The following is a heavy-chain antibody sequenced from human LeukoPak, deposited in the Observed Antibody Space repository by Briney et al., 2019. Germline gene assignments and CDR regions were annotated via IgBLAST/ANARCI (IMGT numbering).Heavy chain of an antibody. CDR3: ARGQGSGFDP. Sequence: SETLSLTCAVSGGSFSSYYWIWLRQPPGKGLEWIGEINHSGSTSSNPSLKNRVSISVDTSKSHFSLRLSSVTAADTAVYYCARGQGSGFDPWGQGTLVIVSS. CDR1: GGSFSSYY. CDR2: INHSGST. V-gene: IGHV4-34*01. J-gene: IGHJ5*02.